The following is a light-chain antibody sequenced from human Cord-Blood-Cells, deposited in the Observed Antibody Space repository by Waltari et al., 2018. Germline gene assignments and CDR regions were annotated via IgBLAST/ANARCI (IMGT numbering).Light chain of an antibody. CDR1: PSVSSN. CDR3: QQYNNWPPWT. V-gene: IGKV3-15*01. Sequence: EIVMTQSPATLSVSPGERATLSCRASPSVSSNLAWYQQKPGQAPRLLIYGASTRATGIPARFSGSGSWTEFTLTISSLQSEDFAVYYGQQYNNWPPWTFGQGTKVEIK. J-gene: IGKJ1*01. CDR2: GAS.